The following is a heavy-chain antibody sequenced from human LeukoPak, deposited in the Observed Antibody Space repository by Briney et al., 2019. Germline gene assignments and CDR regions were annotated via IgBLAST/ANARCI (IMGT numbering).Heavy chain of an antibody. CDR1: GFTFDDYA. D-gene: IGHD5-18*01. V-gene: IGHV3-9*01. CDR3: AKGYSYGYVIDY. J-gene: IGHJ4*02. Sequence: GGSLRLACAASGFTFDDYAMHWVRQAPGKGLEWVSGISWNGGSIGYADSVKGRFTISRDNAKNSLYLQMNSLRAEDTALHYCAKGYSYGYVIDYWGQGTLVTVSS. CDR2: ISWNGGSI.